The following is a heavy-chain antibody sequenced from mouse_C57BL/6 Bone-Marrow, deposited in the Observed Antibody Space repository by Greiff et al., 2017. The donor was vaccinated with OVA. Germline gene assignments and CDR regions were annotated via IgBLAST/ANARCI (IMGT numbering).Heavy chain of an antibody. CDR3: ARELRGPHYFDY. V-gene: IGHV1-64*01. D-gene: IGHD3-3*01. CDR1: GYFFTSYW. J-gene: IGHJ2*01. Sequence: QVQLQQSGAELVKPGASVKLSCNASGYFFTSYWMHWVKQRPGQGLEWIGMIHPNSGSTNYNEKIKSKATLTVDKSSSTAYMQLSSLTSEDSAVYFYARELRGPHYFDYWGQGTALTVSS. CDR2: IHPNSGST.